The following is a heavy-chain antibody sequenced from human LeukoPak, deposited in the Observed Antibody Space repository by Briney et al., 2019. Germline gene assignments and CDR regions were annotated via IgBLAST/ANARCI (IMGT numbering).Heavy chain of an antibody. J-gene: IGHJ4*02. Sequence: GGSLRLSCTASGFTFTRYAMTWVRQAPGKGLEWVSDISVSGGTTHYADSVKGRFTISRDNSENMLYLQMNSLRAEDTAVYYCAKAFGDFDYWGQGTLVTVSS. CDR3: AKAFGDFDY. V-gene: IGHV3-23*01. D-gene: IGHD3-16*01. CDR1: GFTFTRYA. CDR2: ISVSGGTT.